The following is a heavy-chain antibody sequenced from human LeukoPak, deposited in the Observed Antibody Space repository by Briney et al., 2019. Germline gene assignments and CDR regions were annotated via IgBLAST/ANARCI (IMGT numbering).Heavy chain of an antibody. CDR3: ARDPDGPGYYYGMDV. V-gene: IGHV4-59*01. Sequence: SETLSLTCTVSGGSISSYYWSWIRQPPGKGLEWIGYIYYSGSTNYTPSLKSRVTISVDTSKNQFSLKLSSVTAADTAVYYCARDPDGPGYYYGMDVWGQGTTVTVSS. J-gene: IGHJ6*02. D-gene: IGHD5-24*01. CDR1: GGSISSYY. CDR2: IYYSGST.